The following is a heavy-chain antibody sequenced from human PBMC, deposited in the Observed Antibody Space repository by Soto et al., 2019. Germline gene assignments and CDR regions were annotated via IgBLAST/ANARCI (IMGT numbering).Heavy chain of an antibody. CDR1: GVTFSSDA. J-gene: IGHJ5*02. Sequence: EAQLLESGGGLAHQGGSLTLSCAASGVTFSSDAMTWVRQAPGKGLEWLSTISNSGGTTHYADSVKGRFTVSRDNFKSTLYLLMNSLRAEDTAVYYCAKLRRRTTGTEGFDPWGQGTLVTVSS. CDR3: AKLRRRTTGTEGFDP. D-gene: IGHD1-7*01. V-gene: IGHV3-23*01. CDR2: ISNSGGTT.